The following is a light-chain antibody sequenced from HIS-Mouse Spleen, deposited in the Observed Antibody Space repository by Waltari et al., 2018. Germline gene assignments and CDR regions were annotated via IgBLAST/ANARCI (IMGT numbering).Light chain of an antibody. V-gene: IGKV3-11*01. CDR2: DAS. J-gene: IGKJ4*01. CDR3: QQRSNWPT. Sequence: ELVLTQSPATLSLSPGESATLSCRASQSVSSYLAWYQQKPGQAPRLLIYDASNRATGIPARFSGSGSGTDFTLTISSLEPEDFAVYYCQQRSNWPTFGGGTKVEIK. CDR1: QSVSSY.